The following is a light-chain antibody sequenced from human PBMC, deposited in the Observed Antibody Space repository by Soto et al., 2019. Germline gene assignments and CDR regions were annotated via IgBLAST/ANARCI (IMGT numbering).Light chain of an antibody. CDR3: QQSYSTQFT. Sequence: DIQMTQSTSSLSASVGDRVTITCRASQSISSYLNWYQQKPGKAPKLLIYAASSLQSGVPSRFRGSGSGTDFTLTISSLQPEDCATYYCQQSYSTQFTFGPGTKVDIK. J-gene: IGKJ3*01. CDR1: QSISSY. CDR2: AAS. V-gene: IGKV1-39*01.